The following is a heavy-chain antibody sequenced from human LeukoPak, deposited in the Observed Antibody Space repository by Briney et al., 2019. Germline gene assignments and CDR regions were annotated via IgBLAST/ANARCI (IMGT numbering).Heavy chain of an antibody. Sequence: SETLSLTCTVSGGSISSYYWSWIRQPPGKGLEWIGYIYYSGSTNYNPSLKSRVTISVDTSKNQFSLKLSSVTAADTAVYYCARGGSPPSFYYYYYYMDVWGKGTTVTVSS. J-gene: IGHJ6*03. V-gene: IGHV4-59*08. D-gene: IGHD2-15*01. CDR2: IYYSGST. CDR3: ARGGSPPSFYYYYYYMDV. CDR1: GGSISSYY.